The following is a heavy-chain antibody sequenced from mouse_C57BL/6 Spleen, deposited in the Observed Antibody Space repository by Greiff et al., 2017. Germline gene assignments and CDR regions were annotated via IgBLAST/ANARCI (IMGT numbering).Heavy chain of an antibody. D-gene: IGHD2-3*01. J-gene: IGHJ2*01. Sequence: VQLKQSGGDLVKPGGSLKLSCAASGFTFSSYGMSWVRQTPDKRLEWVATISSGGSYTYYPDSVKGRFTISRDNAKNTLYLQMSSLKSEDTAMYYCARHVDGYYFDYWGQGTTLTVAS. CDR1: GFTFSSYG. CDR2: ISSGGSYT. CDR3: ARHVDGYYFDY. V-gene: IGHV5-6*01.